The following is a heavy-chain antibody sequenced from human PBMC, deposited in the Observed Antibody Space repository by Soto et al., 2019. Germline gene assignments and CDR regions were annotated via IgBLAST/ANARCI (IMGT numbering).Heavy chain of an antibody. J-gene: IGHJ5*02. CDR3: ATGKPVQRYFDWSNCFDP. V-gene: IGHV5-51*01. CDR1: GYSFTSYW. CDR2: IYPGDSDT. D-gene: IGHD3-9*01. Sequence: PGESLKISCKCSGYSFTSYWIGWVRQMPGKGLEWMGIIYPGDSDTRYSPSFQGQVAISADKSISTAYLQWSSLKASDTAMYYWATGKPVQRYFDWSNCFDPCGQGTLVTVSS.